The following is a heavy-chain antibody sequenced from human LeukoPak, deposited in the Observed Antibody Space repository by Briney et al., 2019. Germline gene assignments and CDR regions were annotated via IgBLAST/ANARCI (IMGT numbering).Heavy chain of an antibody. CDR3: ARAGRYNFFDY. V-gene: IGHV3-48*01. Sequence: PGGSLRLSCAASGFTFSSYSMNWVRQSPGKGLEWVSYVVSGSSTIYYADSVKGRFTISRDNAKNSLYLQMNSLRAEDTAVYYCARAGRYNFFDYWGQGTLVTVSS. D-gene: IGHD1-1*01. J-gene: IGHJ4*02. CDR1: GFTFSSYS. CDR2: VVSGSSTI.